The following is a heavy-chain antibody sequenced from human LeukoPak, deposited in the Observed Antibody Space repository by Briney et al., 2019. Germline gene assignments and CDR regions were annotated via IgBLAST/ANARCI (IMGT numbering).Heavy chain of an antibody. J-gene: IGHJ6*03. CDR1: GGSISSYY. CDR3: TRGSIAYYYMDV. CDR2: IYYSGST. D-gene: IGHD3-22*01. V-gene: IGHV4-59*01. Sequence: SETLSLTCTVSGGSISSYYWSWIRQPPGKGLEWIGNIYYSGSTNYNPSLKSRVTISIDTSKNQFSLKLSSVTAADTAVYYCTRGSIAYYYMDVWGKGTTVTISS.